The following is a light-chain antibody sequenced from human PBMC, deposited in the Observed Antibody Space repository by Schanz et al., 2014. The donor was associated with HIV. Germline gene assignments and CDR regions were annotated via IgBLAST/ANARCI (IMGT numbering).Light chain of an antibody. CDR2: EVS. Sequence: QSALTQPASVSGSPGQSITISCTGTSSDVGGYNFVSWYQQHPGKVPKLMIYEVSKRPSGVSNRFSGSKSGNTASLTISGLQAEDEADYYCNSYTRTSTPVFGGGTKVTVL. CDR1: SSDVGGYNF. J-gene: IGLJ2*01. CDR3: NSYTRTSTPV. V-gene: IGLV2-14*02.